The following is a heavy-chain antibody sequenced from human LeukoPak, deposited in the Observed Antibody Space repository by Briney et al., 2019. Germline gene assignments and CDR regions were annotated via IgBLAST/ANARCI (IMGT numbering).Heavy chain of an antibody. Sequence: GASLSLSCAASGFTFSNYAMSWVRQAPGKGLEWVSAITGSGGNTYYADSVKGRFTISRDNSKNTVFLQMNSLRAEDTAVYYCAKWGDYDVLTGYYVSDYWGQGTLATVSS. CDR3: AKWGDYDVLTGYYVSDY. J-gene: IGHJ4*02. CDR1: GFTFSNYA. D-gene: IGHD3-9*01. V-gene: IGHV3-23*01. CDR2: ITGSGGNT.